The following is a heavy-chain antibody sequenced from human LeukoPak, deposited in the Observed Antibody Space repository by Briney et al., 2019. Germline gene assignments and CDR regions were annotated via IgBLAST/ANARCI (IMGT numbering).Heavy chain of an antibody. CDR1: GGSISSSSYY. V-gene: IGHV4-39*01. CDR3: ARTPFTVWYYFDY. CDR2: IYYSGST. Sequence: SETLSLTCTVSGGSISSSSYYWGWIRQPPGKGLEWIGSIYYSGSTYYNPSLRSRVTISVDTSKNQFSLKLSSVTAADTAVYYCARTPFTVWYYFDYWGQGTLVTVSS. D-gene: IGHD4-11*01. J-gene: IGHJ4*02.